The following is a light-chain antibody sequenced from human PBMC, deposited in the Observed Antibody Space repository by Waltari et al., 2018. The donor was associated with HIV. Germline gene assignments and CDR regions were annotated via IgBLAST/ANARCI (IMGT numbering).Light chain of an antibody. CDR1: SSNIGSNT. V-gene: IGLV1-44*01. Sequence: QSVLTQPPSASGTPGQRVTISCSGSSSNIGSNTVNWYKQRPGTSPKLLIYYNNQRPSGVPDRFSGSKSGTSASLAISGLQSEDEADYYCAAWDDSLMGVFGGGTRLTVL. CDR2: YNN. J-gene: IGLJ3*02. CDR3: AAWDDSLMGV.